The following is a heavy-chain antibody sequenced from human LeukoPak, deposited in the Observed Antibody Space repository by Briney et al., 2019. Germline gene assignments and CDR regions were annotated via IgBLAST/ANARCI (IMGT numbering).Heavy chain of an antibody. CDR2: INWNGGST. J-gene: IGHJ4*02. Sequence: GGSLRLSCAASGFTFGDYGMSWVRQVPGKGLEWVSGINWNGGSTGYADSVKGRFTISRDNAKNSLYLQMNSLRAEDTALYYCARATYYYDSSGYYPHWGQGTLVTVSP. D-gene: IGHD3-22*01. V-gene: IGHV3-20*04. CDR1: GFTFGDYG. CDR3: ARATYYYDSSGYYPH.